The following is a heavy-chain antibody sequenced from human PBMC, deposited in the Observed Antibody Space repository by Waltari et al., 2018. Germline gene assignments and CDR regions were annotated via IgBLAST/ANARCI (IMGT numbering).Heavy chain of an antibody. J-gene: IGHJ5*02. CDR2: INHSGST. D-gene: IGHD3-10*01. CDR3: ASNSGSYFRRWWFDP. Sequence: QVQLQQWGPGLLKPSETLSLTCAVYGGSFSGYYWRWIRPPPGKGLEWSGEINHSGSTNYNPSLKSRVTISVDTSKNQFSLKLSSVTAADTAVYYCASNSGSYFRRWWFDPWGQGTLVTVSS. V-gene: IGHV4-34*01. CDR1: GGSFSGYY.